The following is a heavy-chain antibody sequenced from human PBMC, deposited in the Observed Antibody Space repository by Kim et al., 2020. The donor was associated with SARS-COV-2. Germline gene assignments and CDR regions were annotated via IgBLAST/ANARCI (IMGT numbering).Heavy chain of an antibody. Sequence: GGSLRLSCAASGFTFSSYGMHWVRQAPGKGLEWVAVIWYDGSNKYYADSVKGRFTISRDNSKNTLYLQMNSLRAEDTAVYYCARVESPIRYCSGGSCYSGYYYYYGMDVWGQGTTVTVSS. V-gene: IGHV3-33*01. D-gene: IGHD2-15*01. J-gene: IGHJ6*02. CDR3: ARVESPIRYCSGGSCYSGYYYYYGMDV. CDR1: GFTFSSYG. CDR2: IWYDGSNK.